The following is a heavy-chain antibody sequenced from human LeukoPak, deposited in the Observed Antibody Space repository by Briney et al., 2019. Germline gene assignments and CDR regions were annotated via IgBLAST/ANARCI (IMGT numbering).Heavy chain of an antibody. CDR3: ARGGRGYCTSTSCYFDS. D-gene: IGHD2-2*01. J-gene: IGHJ4*02. Sequence: SQTLSLTCAISGDSVSSDSTAWNWIRQSPSRGLEWLGRTYYRPKWYNDYAVSVKSRITISPDTSKNQFSLQLNSVTPEDTAVYYCARGGRGYCTSTSCYFDSWGQGTLVTVSS. V-gene: IGHV6-1*01. CDR1: GDSVSSDSTA. CDR2: TYYRPKWYN.